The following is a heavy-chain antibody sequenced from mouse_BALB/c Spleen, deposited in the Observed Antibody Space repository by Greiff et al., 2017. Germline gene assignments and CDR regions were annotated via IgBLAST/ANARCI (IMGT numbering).Heavy chain of an antibody. CDR2: ISSGSSTI. J-gene: IGHJ4*01. D-gene: IGHD1-1*01. CDR3: ARSELLRYLYAMDY. CDR1: GFTFSSFG. V-gene: IGHV5-17*02. Sequence: EVKLMESGGGLVQPGGSRKLSCAASGFTFSSFGMHWVRQAPEKGLEWVAYISSGSSTIYYADTVKGRFTISRDNPKNTLFLQMTSLRSEDTAMYYCARSELLRYLYAMDYWGQGTSVTVSS.